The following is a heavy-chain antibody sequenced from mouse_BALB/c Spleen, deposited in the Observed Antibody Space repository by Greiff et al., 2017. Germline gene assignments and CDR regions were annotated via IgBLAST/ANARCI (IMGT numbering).Heavy chain of an antibody. D-gene: IGHD2-4*01. CDR2: INPGSGGT. V-gene: IGHV1-54*01. CDR3: ARDDYDYAMDY. Sequence: QVQLKESGAELVRPGTSVKVSCKASGYAFTNYLIEWVKQRPGQGLEWIGVINPGSGGTNYNEKFKGKATLTADKSSSTAYMQLSSLTSDDSAVYFCARDDYDYAMDYWGQGTSVTVSS. CDR1: GYAFTNYL. J-gene: IGHJ4*01.